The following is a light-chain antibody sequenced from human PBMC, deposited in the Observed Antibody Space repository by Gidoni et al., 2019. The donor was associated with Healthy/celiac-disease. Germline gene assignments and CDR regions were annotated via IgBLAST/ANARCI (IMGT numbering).Light chain of an antibody. CDR3: QQYYSYPWT. CDR2: AAS. Sequence: AIRMTQSPSSLSASTGDRVTITCRASQGISSFLAWYQQKPGKAPKVLIYAASTLQTGVPSRFSGSGSGTDFTLTISCLQSEDFATYYCQQYYSYPWTFXXXTKVEIK. J-gene: IGKJ1*01. CDR1: QGISSF. V-gene: IGKV1-8*01.